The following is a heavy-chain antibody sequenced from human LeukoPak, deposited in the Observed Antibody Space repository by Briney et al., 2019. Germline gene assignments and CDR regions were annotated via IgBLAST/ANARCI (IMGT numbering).Heavy chain of an antibody. Sequence: GGSLRLSCAASGFTLSDHFMDWVRQAPGKGLEWVGRSRNKDNSYTTVYAASVKGRFTISRDDSANSLYLQMNSLEVEDTAVYFCARGHNSFDIWGQGTMVTVSS. CDR1: GFTLSDHF. CDR3: ARGHNSFDI. D-gene: IGHD2/OR15-2a*01. J-gene: IGHJ3*02. CDR2: SRNKDNSYTT. V-gene: IGHV3-72*01.